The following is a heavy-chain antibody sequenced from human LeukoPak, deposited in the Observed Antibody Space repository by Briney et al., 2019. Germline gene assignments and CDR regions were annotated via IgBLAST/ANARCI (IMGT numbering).Heavy chain of an antibody. D-gene: IGHD1-26*01. Sequence: GGSLRLSCAASGFTFSSYWMSWVRQAPGKGLEWVANIKKDGSEKYSVDSVKGRFTISRDNAKTSLYLQMNTLRAEDTAIYYCAKEYTGTFSPFPSYFDNWGQGTLVTVSS. CDR1: GFTFSSYW. J-gene: IGHJ4*02. CDR2: IKKDGSEK. V-gene: IGHV3-7*03. CDR3: AKEYTGTFSPFPSYFDN.